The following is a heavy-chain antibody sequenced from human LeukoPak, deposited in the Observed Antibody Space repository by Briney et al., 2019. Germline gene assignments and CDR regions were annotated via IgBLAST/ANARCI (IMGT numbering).Heavy chain of an antibody. V-gene: IGHV3-64*01. CDR3: ARGFEYGGAHWYFDL. Sequence: GGSPRLSCAASGFTFNNYAMHWVRQAPGKGPEYVSAISSNGGSTYYANSVKGRFTISRDNSKNTLYLQMGSLRAEDMAVYYCARGFEYGGAHWYFDLWGRGTLVTVSS. CDR1: GFTFNNYA. CDR2: ISSNGGST. D-gene: IGHD4-23*01. J-gene: IGHJ2*01.